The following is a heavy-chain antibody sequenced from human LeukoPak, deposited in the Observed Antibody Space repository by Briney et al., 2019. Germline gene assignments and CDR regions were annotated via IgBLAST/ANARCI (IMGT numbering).Heavy chain of an antibody. J-gene: IGHJ4*02. V-gene: IGHV3-23*01. CDR1: GFTFSSFA. CDR3: AKDQEYCSSTSCYGGDYFDY. CDR2: VSGSGGST. D-gene: IGHD2-2*01. Sequence: GGSLRLSCAASGFTFSSFAMSWVRQDPGKGLEWLSAVSGSGGSTYYADSVRGRFTVSRDTSKNTLYLQMNSLRAEDTAVYYCAKDQEYCSSTSCYGGDYFDYWGQGTLVTVSS.